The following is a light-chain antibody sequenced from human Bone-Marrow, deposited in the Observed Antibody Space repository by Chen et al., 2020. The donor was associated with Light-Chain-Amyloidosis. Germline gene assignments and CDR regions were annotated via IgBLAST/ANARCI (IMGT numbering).Light chain of an antibody. CDR2: DVN. V-gene: IGLV2-11*01. CDR1: SSDVGAYTY. Sequence: QSALTQPRSVSGSLGRSVTISCTGTSSDVGAYTYVSWYQKHPGKAPQLIIYDVNQRPSGVPDRFSGSQSGSTASLTISRLQADDESDYFCSSYAGTYTWVFGGGTKLTVL. J-gene: IGLJ3*02. CDR3: SSYAGTYTWV.